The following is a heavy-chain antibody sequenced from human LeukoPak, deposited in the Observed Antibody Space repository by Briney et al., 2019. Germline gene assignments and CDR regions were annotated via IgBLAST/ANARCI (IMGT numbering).Heavy chain of an antibody. CDR2: VNQGGTGK. D-gene: IGHD5-12*01. CDR1: GFTFSSQW. CDR3: ARGPSGYHNT. Sequence: GGSLRLSCAASGFTFSSQWMSWVRQAPGKGLEWVANVNQGGTGKYYVDSVKGRFTISRDNSKDTLYLQMNSLRAEDTAVYYCARGPSGYHNTGGQGTLVTVSS. V-gene: IGHV3-7*01. J-gene: IGHJ4*02.